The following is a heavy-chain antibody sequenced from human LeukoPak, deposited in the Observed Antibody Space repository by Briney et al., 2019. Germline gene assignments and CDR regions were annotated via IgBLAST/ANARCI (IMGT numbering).Heavy chain of an antibody. CDR1: GFTLSNYA. D-gene: IGHD3-16*01. CDR2: ISYSSGSI. J-gene: IGHJ2*01. CDR3: AKDVLRLNYGYFDL. Sequence: GGSLRLSCAASGFTLSNYAMSWVRQGPGKGQEWVAGISYSSGSIYYLDSVRGRFTISRDNSRNTVYLQMNSLRAEDTAVYYCAKDVLRLNYGYFDLWGRGTLVSVSS. V-gene: IGHV3-23*01.